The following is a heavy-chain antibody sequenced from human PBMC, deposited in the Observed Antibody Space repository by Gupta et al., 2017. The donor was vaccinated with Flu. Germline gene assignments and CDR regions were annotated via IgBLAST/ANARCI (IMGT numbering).Heavy chain of an antibody. CDR3: ARDLADYDFWSGKNWFDP. CDR2: IYHSGST. J-gene: IGHJ5*02. Sequence: QVQLQESGPGLVKPSGTLSLTCAVSGGSISSSNWWSWVRQPPGKGLEWIGEIYHSGSTNYNPSLKSRVTISVDKSKNQFSLKLSSVTAAETAVYYCARDLADYDFWSGKNWFDPWGQGTLVTVSS. V-gene: IGHV4-4*02. D-gene: IGHD3-3*01. CDR1: GGSISSSNW.